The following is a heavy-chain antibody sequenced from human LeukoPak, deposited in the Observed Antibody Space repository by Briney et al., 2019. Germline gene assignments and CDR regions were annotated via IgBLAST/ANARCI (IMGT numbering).Heavy chain of an antibody. CDR2: IFPSGDEI. Sequence: PGGSLRLSCAASGFTFSTFAMIWLRQPPGKGLEWVSSIFPSGDEIHYADSVRGRFTIFRDNSKRTLSLQMNSLRAEDTAIYYFATYGFVPLHFEAWGKGTLVTVSS. V-gene: IGHV3-23*01. CDR3: ATYGFVPLHFEA. J-gene: IGHJ4*02. D-gene: IGHD4-17*01. CDR1: GFTFSTFA.